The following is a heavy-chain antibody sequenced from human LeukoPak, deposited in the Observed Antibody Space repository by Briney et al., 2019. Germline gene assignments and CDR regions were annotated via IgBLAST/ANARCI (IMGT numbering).Heavy chain of an antibody. Sequence: GESLKISFKGSGYRFTSYWIGWVRQMPGKGLEWMGIIYPGDSDTRYSPSFQGQVTISADKSISTAYLQWTSLKASDTAMYYCARRIAAAGTSGGYYYYMDVWGKGTTVTVSS. CDR3: ARRIAAAGTSGGYYYYMDV. CDR1: GYRFTSYW. D-gene: IGHD6-13*01. V-gene: IGHV5-51*01. J-gene: IGHJ6*03. CDR2: IYPGDSDT.